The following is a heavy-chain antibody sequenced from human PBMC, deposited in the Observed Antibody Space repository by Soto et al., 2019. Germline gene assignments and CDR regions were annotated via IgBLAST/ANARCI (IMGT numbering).Heavy chain of an antibody. Sequence: ASVKVSCKASGGTFSSYAISWVRQAPGQGLEWMGGIIPIFGTANYAQKFQGRVTITADESTGTAYMELSSLRSEDTAVYYCARSRGIAGRGNWFDPWGQGTLVTVSS. CDR3: ARSRGIAGRGNWFDP. J-gene: IGHJ5*02. D-gene: IGHD6-13*01. CDR2: IIPIFGTA. CDR1: GGTFSSYA. V-gene: IGHV1-69*13.